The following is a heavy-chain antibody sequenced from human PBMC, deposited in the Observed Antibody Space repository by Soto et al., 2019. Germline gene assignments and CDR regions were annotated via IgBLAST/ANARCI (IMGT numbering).Heavy chain of an antibody. CDR2: IWYDGSNK. Sequence: GGSLRLSCAASGFTFSSYGMHWVRQAPGKGPEWVAVIWYDGSNKYYADSVKGRFTISRDNSKNTLYLQMNSLRAEDTAVYYCASGVYYDSSGDDAFDIWGQGTMVTVSS. J-gene: IGHJ3*02. V-gene: IGHV3-33*01. CDR3: ASGVYYDSSGDDAFDI. CDR1: GFTFSSYG. D-gene: IGHD3-22*01.